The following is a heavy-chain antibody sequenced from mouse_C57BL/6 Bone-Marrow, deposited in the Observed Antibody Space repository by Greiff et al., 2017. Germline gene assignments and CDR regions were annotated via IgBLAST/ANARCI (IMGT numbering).Heavy chain of an antibody. CDR2: IDPSDSYT. Sequence: QVQLKQPGAELVMPGASVKLSCKASGYTFTSYWMHWVKQRPGQGLEWIGEIDPSDSYTNYNQTFKGKSTLTVDTSSSTSYMQLSSLTSEDSAVYYCARRGGYDYPWFAYWGQGTLVTVSA. V-gene: IGHV1-69*01. CDR3: ARRGGYDYPWFAY. J-gene: IGHJ3*01. CDR1: GYTFTSYW. D-gene: IGHD2-4*01.